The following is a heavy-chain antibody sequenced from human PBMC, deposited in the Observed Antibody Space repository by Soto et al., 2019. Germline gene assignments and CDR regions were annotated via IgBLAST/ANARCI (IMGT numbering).Heavy chain of an antibody. J-gene: IGHJ4*02. D-gene: IGHD3-3*01. Sequence: PGGSLRLSCAASGFTFSSYAMSWVRQAPGKGLEWVSAISGSGGSTYYADSVKGRFTISRDNSKNTLYLQMNSLRAEDTAVYYCAKEMGPVRFLEWYPIPRFDYWGQGTLVTVSS. V-gene: IGHV3-23*01. CDR3: AKEMGPVRFLEWYPIPRFDY. CDR2: ISGSGGST. CDR1: GFTFSSYA.